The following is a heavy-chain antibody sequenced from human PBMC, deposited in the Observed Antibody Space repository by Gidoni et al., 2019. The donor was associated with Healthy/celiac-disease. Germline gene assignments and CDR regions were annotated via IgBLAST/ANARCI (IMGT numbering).Heavy chain of an antibody. CDR3: ARDTYCSSTSCFGGWFDP. CDR2: ISSSSSYT. Sequence: QVQLVESGGGLVKPGGSLRLSCAASGFTFSDYYMSWIRQAPGKGLEWVSYISSSSSYTNYADSVKGRFTISRDNAKNSLYLQMNSLRAEDTAVYYCARDTYCSSTSCFGGWFDPWGQGTLVTVSS. V-gene: IGHV3-11*06. J-gene: IGHJ5*02. D-gene: IGHD2-2*01. CDR1: GFTFSDYY.